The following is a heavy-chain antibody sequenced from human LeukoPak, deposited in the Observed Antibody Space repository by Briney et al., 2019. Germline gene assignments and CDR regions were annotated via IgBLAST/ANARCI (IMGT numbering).Heavy chain of an antibody. J-gene: IGHJ4*02. D-gene: IGHD3-3*01. CDR1: GYSFTGHY. Sequence: GASVKVSCKASGYSFTGHYMHWVRQAPGQGLEWMGWINPKSGGTNYAQKFQGRVTMTRDTSISTAYMDMSSLRSDGTAVYYCARHHVRRFWSGYYTFDYWGQGTLVTVSS. V-gene: IGHV1-2*02. CDR2: INPKSGGT. CDR3: ARHHVRRFWSGYYTFDY.